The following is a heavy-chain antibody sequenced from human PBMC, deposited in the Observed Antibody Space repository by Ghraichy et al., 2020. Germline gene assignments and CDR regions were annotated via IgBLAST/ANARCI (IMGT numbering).Heavy chain of an antibody. CDR3: ARITRGGNSGYAFDI. D-gene: IGHD3-3*01. CDR1: GFTVSSNY. J-gene: IGHJ3*02. V-gene: IGHV3-66*01. Sequence: GESLNISCAASGFTVSSNYMSWVRQAPGEGLEWVSLIHSGGSTYYADSVKGRFTISRDNSGNTLYLQMNSLRADDTAVYFCARITRGGNSGYAFDIWGQGTMVTVSS. CDR2: IHSGGST.